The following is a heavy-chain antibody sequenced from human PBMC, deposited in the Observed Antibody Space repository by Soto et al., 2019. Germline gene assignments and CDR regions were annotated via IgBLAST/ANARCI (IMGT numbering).Heavy chain of an antibody. D-gene: IGHD6-13*01. J-gene: IGHJ6*02. CDR2: MNPINGAA. Sequence: ASVKVSCKASGYDFTAYDINWVRQASVQGLEWMGWMNPINGAAGSARRFQGRVSMTRNTATGTAYLELTNLRSDDTAVYFCGRGPSPRAPAGGTPFYYAMDVWGQGTSVTVSS. CDR3: GRGPSPRAPAGGTPFYYAMDV. CDR1: GYDFTAYD. V-gene: IGHV1-8*02.